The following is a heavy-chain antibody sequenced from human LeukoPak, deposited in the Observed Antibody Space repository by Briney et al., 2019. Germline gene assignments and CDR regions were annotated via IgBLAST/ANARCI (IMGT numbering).Heavy chain of an antibody. D-gene: IGHD1-26*01. CDR1: GFTFSSYA. V-gene: IGHV3-30-3*01. J-gene: IGHJ4*02. CDR2: ISYDGSNK. CDR3: ARDRWELLLLDY. Sequence: GRSLRLSCAASGFTFSSYAMHWVRQAPGKGLEWVAVISYDGSNKYYADSVKGRFTISRDNSKNTLYLQMNSLRAEDTAVYYCARDRWELLLLDYWGQGTLVTVSS.